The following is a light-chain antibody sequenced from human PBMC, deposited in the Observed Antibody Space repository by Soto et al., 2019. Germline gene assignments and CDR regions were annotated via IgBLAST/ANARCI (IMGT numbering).Light chain of an antibody. CDR1: QSVSAGF. Sequence: EIVLTQSPGTMSLSPGETATLSCWASQSVSAGFLAWYQQKPGQAPRLLISGASDRATGIPDRLSGSGSGTDFTLTITRLEAEDSAVYFCQQCGRSPYTFGQGTKLEIK. V-gene: IGKV3-20*01. CDR2: GAS. CDR3: QQCGRSPYT. J-gene: IGKJ2*01.